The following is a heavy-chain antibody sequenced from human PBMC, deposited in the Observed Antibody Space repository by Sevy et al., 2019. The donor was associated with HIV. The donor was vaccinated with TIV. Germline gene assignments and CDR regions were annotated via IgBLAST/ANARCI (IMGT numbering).Heavy chain of an antibody. V-gene: IGHV3-7*01. D-gene: IGHD6-13*01. CDR2: IKQDGSEK. CDR3: ARVKGNSSSWYAWLVVLSWFDP. Sequence: GGSLRLSCAASGFTFSSYWMSWVRQAPGKGLEWVANIKQDGSEKYYVDSVKGRFTISRDNAKNSLYLQMNSLRAEETAVYYCARVKGNSSSWYAWLVVLSWFDPWGQGTLVTVSS. CDR1: GFTFSSYW. J-gene: IGHJ5*02.